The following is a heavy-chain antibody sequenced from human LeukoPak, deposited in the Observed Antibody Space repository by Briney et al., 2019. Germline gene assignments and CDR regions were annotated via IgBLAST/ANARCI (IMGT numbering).Heavy chain of an antibody. CDR3: TKSDGYGLIRI. Sequence: PSETLSLTCAVYGGSFSGYYWNWIRQPPGKGLEWIGEINNSGSTNYNPSLKTRLSISIDTSKNQFSLKLHSITAADTAAYYCTKSDGYGLIRICGRGTMVTVSS. V-gene: IGHV4-34*03. J-gene: IGHJ3*02. D-gene: IGHD3-10*01. CDR2: INNSGST. CDR1: GGSFSGYY.